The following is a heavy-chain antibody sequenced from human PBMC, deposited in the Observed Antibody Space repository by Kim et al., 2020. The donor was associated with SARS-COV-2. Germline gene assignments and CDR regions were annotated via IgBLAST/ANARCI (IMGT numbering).Heavy chain of an antibody. Sequence: GGSLRLSCAASGFTFSSYSMNWVRQAPGKGLEWVSSISSSSSYIYYADSVKGRFTISRDNAKNSLYLQMNSLRAEDTAVYYCARDQVLGIDPDYAFDIWGQATIGTVSS. J-gene: IGHJ3*02. CDR2: ISSSSSYI. D-gene: IGHD7-27*01. CDR3: ARDQVLGIDPDYAFDI. CDR1: GFTFSSYS. V-gene: IGHV3-21*01.